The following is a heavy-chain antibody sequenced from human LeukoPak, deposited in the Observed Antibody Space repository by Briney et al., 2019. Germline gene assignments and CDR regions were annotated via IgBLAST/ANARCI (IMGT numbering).Heavy chain of an antibody. D-gene: IGHD2-2*02. CDR3: ARDPSYCSSTSCYKGGHWFDP. Sequence: SETLSLTCTVPGGSISSSSYYWGWIRQPPGKGLEWIGSIYYSGSTYYNPFLKSRVTISVDTSKNQFSLKLSSVTAADTAVYYCARDPSYCSSTSCYKGGHWFDPWGQGTLVTVSS. CDR1: GGSISSSSYY. J-gene: IGHJ5*02. CDR2: IYYSGST. V-gene: IGHV4-39*07.